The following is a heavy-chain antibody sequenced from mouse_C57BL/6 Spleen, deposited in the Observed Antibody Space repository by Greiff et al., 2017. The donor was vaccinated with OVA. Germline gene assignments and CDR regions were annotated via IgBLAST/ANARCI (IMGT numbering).Heavy chain of an antibody. Sequence: EVMLVESGGGLVKPGGSLKLSCAASGFTFSSYAMSWVRQTPEKRLEWVATISDGGSYTYYPDNVKGRFTISRDNAKNNLYLQMSHLKSEDTAMYYCARDGVFAYWGQGTLVTVSA. CDR3: ARDGVFAY. V-gene: IGHV5-4*01. CDR2: ISDGGSYT. CDR1: GFTFSSYA. J-gene: IGHJ3*01.